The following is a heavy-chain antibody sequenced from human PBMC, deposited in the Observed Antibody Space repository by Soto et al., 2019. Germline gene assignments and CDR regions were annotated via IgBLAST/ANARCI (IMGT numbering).Heavy chain of an antibody. CDR3: AGLKLGYCSSTSCYEDY. CDR2: VYYSGST. D-gene: IGHD2-2*01. V-gene: IGHV4-59*08. CDR1: GGSISGFF. Sequence: SETLSLTCTVSGGSISGFFWSWIRQPPGKGLEWIGYVYYSGSTNYNPSLKSRITISQDTSKNQFSLKLSSVTAADTAVYYCAGLKLGYCSSTSCYEDYWGQGTLVTVSS. J-gene: IGHJ4*02.